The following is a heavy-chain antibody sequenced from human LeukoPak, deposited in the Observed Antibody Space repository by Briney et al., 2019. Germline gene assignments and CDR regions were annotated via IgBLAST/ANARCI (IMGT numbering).Heavy chain of an antibody. CDR3: ARVVPYGPSNY. CDR1: GGSISSSSYY. CDR2: MYHSGST. J-gene: IGHJ4*02. Sequence: SETLSLTCTVSGGSISSSSYYWGWIRQPPGKGLEWIGSMYHSGSTFYNYNPSLKSRVTISVDTSKNQFSLKLSSVTAADTAVYYCARVVPYGPSNYWGQGTLVTVSS. V-gene: IGHV4-39*07. D-gene: IGHD3-16*01.